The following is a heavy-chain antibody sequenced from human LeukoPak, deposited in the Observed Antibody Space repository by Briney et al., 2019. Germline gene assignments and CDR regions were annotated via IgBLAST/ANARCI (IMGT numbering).Heavy chain of an antibody. J-gene: IGHJ3*02. V-gene: IGHV3-7*01. CDR2: IKQDGSKK. D-gene: IGHD7-27*01. CDR3: ATDPHWESDAFDI. Sequence: GASLRLSCVGSGFSFSTTQWMTWARQAPGKGLEWVANIKQDGSKKYYVDSVKGRFTISRDNAKNSLYLQMNSLRVEDTAIYYCATDPHWESDAFDIWGQGTMVTVSS. CDR1: GFSFSTTQW.